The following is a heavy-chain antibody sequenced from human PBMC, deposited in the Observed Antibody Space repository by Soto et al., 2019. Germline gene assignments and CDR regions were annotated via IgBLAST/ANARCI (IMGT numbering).Heavy chain of an antibody. CDR2: IYHSGST. Sequence: SQTLCLPCAVDGGYFINRGCSWSWIRQQPGKGLEWIGYIYHSGSTYYNPSLKSRVTISVDRSKNQFSLKLSSVTAADTAVYHCAGSVYYLNSGRDVLGKGTTVPVSS. CDR3: AGSVYYLNSGRDV. J-gene: IGHJ6*04. CDR1: GGYFINRGCS. D-gene: IGHD3-22*01. V-gene: IGHV4-30-2*01.